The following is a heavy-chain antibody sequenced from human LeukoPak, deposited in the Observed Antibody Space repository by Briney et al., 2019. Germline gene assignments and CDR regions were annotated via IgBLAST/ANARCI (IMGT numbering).Heavy chain of an antibody. Sequence: ASVKVSCKVSGYTLTELSMHWVRQAPGKGLEWMGGFDPEDGETIYAQKFQGRVTMTEDTSTDTAYMELSSLRSEDTAVYYCARSWVAGYYYYYYMDVWGKGTTVTVSS. V-gene: IGHV1-24*01. CDR2: FDPEDGET. J-gene: IGHJ6*03. CDR1: GYTLTELS. D-gene: IGHD6-19*01. CDR3: ARSWVAGYYYYYYMDV.